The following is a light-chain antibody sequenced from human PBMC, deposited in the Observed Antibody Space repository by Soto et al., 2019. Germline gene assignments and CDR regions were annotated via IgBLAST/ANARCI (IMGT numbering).Light chain of an antibody. Sequence: QSALTQPASVSGSPGQSIAISCSGTSSDVGSYNLVSWYQQHPGKAPKLIIYEADKRPSGVSDRFSGSKSGNTASLTISGLQADDEADYYCCSYADTITVVFGTGTKVTVL. CDR1: SSDVGSYNL. CDR3: CSYADTITVV. V-gene: IGLV2-23*02. CDR2: EAD. J-gene: IGLJ1*01.